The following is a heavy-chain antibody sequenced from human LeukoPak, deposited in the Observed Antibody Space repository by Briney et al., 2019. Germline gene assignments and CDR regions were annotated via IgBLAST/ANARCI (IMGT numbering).Heavy chain of an antibody. V-gene: IGHV3-7*01. CDR2: IKQDGSEK. CDR1: GFTFSSYW. J-gene: IGHJ5*02. Sequence: GGSLRLSCAASGFTFSSYWMSWVRQAPGKGLEWVANIKQDGSEKYYVDSVKGRFTISRDNAKNSLYLQMNSLRAEDTAVYYCARDGGYTSSWFDPWGQGTLVTVSS. CDR3: ARDGGYTSSWFDP. D-gene: IGHD1-26*01.